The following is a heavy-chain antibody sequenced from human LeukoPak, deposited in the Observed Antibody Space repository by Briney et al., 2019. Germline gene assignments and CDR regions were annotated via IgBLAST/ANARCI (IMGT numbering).Heavy chain of an antibody. CDR2: IYYSGRT. J-gene: IGHJ4*02. Sequence: SETLSLTCTVSGGSISSSSYYWGWIRQPPGKGLEWIGSIYYSGRTYYNPSLKSRVTISVDTSKNQFSLKLSSVTAADTAVYYCARSTYYYDTSGYYYWFDYWGQGTLVTVSS. CDR3: ARSTYYYDTSGYYYWFDY. V-gene: IGHV4-39*07. CDR1: GGSISSSSYY. D-gene: IGHD3-22*01.